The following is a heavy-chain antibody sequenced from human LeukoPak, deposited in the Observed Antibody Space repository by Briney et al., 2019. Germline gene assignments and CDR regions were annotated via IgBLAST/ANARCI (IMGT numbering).Heavy chain of an antibody. CDR1: GFTFSDYY. CDR2: ISSSGSTI. Sequence: GGSLRLSCAASGFTFSDYYMSWIRQAPGKGLGWVSYISSSGSTIYYADSVKGRFTISRDNAKNSLYLQMNSLRAEDTAVYYCARGRRQQLPTREYNWFDPWGQGTLVTVSS. J-gene: IGHJ5*02. D-gene: IGHD6-13*01. V-gene: IGHV3-11*01. CDR3: ARGRRQQLPTREYNWFDP.